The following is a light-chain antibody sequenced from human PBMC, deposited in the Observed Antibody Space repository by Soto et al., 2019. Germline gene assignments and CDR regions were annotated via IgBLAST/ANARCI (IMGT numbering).Light chain of an antibody. CDR3: SSYAGSKTVR. CDR1: SSDVGGYDC. CDR2: EVT. V-gene: IGLV2-8*01. Sequence: QSALTQPPSASGSPGQSVTISCTGTSSDVGGYDCVSWYQQHPGKAPKLMIYEVTKRPSGVPDRFSGSKSGNTASLTVSGLQAEDEADYYCSSYAGSKTVRFGGGTKLTVL. J-gene: IGLJ2*01.